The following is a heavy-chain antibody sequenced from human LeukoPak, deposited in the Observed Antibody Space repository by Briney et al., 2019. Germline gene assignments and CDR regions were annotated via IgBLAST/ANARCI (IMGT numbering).Heavy chain of an antibody. Sequence: ASVKVSCKASGYTFTSYDINWVRQATGQGLEWMGWMNPNSGNTGYAQKFQGRVTMTRNTSISTAYMELSSLRSEDTAVYYCARGEYYGSGSNRYYYYYMDVWGKGTTVTVSS. V-gene: IGHV1-8*01. J-gene: IGHJ6*03. CDR1: GYTFTSYD. CDR2: MNPNSGNT. D-gene: IGHD3-10*01. CDR3: ARGEYYGSGSNRYYYYYMDV.